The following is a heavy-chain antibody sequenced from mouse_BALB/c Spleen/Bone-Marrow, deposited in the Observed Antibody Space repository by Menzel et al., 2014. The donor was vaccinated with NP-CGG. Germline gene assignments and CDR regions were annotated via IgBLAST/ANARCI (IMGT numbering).Heavy chain of an antibody. CDR3: TRSYERYYAMDY. J-gene: IGHJ4*01. D-gene: IGHD1-1*01. V-gene: IGHV1-5*01. CDR1: GYTFTSYW. Sequence: EVKVVDSGTVLARPGASVKMSCKASGYTFTSYWMHWVKQRPGQGLEWIGAIYPGNSDTSYNQKFKGKAKLTAVTSTSTAYMELSSLTNEDSAVYYCTRSYERYYAMDYWGQGTSVTVSS. CDR2: IYPGNSDT.